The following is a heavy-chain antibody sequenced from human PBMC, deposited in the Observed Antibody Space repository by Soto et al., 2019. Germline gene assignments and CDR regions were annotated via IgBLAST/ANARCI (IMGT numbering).Heavy chain of an antibody. CDR3: AREIFRPTTAPIGGGFDY. V-gene: IGHV3-48*03. CDR1: GFTFSSYE. Sequence: EVQLVESGGGLVQPGGSLRLSCAASGFTFSSYEMNWVRQAPGKGLEWVSYISSSGSTIYYADSVKGRFTISRDNAKNSLYLQMNSLRAEDTAVYYCAREIFRPTTAPIGGGFDYWGQGTLVTVSS. D-gene: IGHD3-3*01. J-gene: IGHJ4*02. CDR2: ISSSGSTI.